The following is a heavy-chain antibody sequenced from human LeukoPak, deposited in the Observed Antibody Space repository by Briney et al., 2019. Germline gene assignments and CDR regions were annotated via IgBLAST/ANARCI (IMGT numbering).Heavy chain of an antibody. J-gene: IGHJ5*02. Sequence: ASVKVSCKASGYTFTSYYMHWVRQAPGQGLEWMGIINPSGGSTSYAQKFQGRFTMTRDTSTSTVYMELSSLRSEDTAVYYCARARMIVKGFDHWGQGTLVTVSS. CDR2: INPSGGST. V-gene: IGHV1-46*01. CDR1: GYTFTSYY. D-gene: IGHD3-22*01. CDR3: ARARMIVKGFDH.